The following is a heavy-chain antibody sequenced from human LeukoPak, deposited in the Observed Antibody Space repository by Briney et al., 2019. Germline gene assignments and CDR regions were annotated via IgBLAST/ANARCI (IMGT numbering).Heavy chain of an antibody. J-gene: IGHJ4*02. Sequence: SVKVSCKASGGTFSSYAISWVRQALGQGLEWMGRIIPIFGTANYAQKFQGRVTITTDESTSTAYMELSSLRSEDTAVYYCARGLGDLGDYWGQGTLVTVSS. D-gene: IGHD1-26*01. CDR3: ARGLGDLGDY. CDR1: GGTFSSYA. CDR2: IIPIFGTA. V-gene: IGHV1-69*05.